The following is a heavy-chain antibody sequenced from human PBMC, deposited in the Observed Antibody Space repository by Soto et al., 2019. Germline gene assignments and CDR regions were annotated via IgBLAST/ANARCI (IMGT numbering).Heavy chain of an antibody. CDR1: GFTFSTYA. J-gene: IGHJ4*02. Sequence: PGGSLRLSCAASGFTFSTYAMGWVRQAPGKXLEWVSAISGSGGTTFYADSVKGRFTFSRDNSKNTLYLQMNSLRAEDTAVYYCAKSGTYCSGTGCYPFYFDYWGQGTLVTVSS. CDR3: AKSGTYCSGTGCYPFYFDY. CDR2: ISGSGGTT. D-gene: IGHD2-2*01. V-gene: IGHV3-23*01.